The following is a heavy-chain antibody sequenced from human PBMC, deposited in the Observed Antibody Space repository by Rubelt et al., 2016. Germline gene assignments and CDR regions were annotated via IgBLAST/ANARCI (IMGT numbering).Heavy chain of an antibody. V-gene: IGHV1-46*01. J-gene: IGHJ4*02. CDR2: INPSGGST. Sequence: RAAGEGLEWIGIINPSGGSTSYAQKFEGRVTVTRDTSSSTVYMEVSSLRDEDTAVYYCARERGGVTTVTTPFDHWGQGTLVTVS. CDR3: ARERGGVTTVTTPFDH. D-gene: IGHD4-17*01.